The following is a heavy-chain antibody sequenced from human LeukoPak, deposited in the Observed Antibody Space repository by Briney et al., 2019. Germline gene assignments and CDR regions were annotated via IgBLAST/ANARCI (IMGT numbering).Heavy chain of an antibody. CDR2: ISYDGSNK. Sequence: GGSLRHSCAASGFTFSSYGMHWVRQAPGKGLEWVAVISYDGSNKYYADSVKGRFTISRDNSKNTLYLQMNSLRAEDTAVYYCAKDLYYDYVWGSLADYWGQGTLVTVSS. V-gene: IGHV3-30*18. D-gene: IGHD3-16*01. CDR1: GFTFSSYG. J-gene: IGHJ4*02. CDR3: AKDLYYDYVWGSLADY.